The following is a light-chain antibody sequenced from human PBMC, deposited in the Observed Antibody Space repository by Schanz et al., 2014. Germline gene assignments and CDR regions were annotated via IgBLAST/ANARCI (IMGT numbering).Light chain of an antibody. CDR1: SSDVGGYNY. CDR2: DVS. J-gene: IGLJ2*01. V-gene: IGLV2-14*01. Sequence: QSALTQPASVSGSPGQSITISCTGTSSDVGGYNYVSWYQQHPGKAPKLMIYDVSDRPSGVSNRFSGSKSGNTASLTISGLQAEDEADYYCCSYAGGYTFVFGGGTKLTVL. CDR3: CSYAGGYTFV.